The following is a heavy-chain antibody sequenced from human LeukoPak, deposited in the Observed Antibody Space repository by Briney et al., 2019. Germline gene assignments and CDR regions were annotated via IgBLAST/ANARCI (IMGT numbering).Heavy chain of an antibody. V-gene: IGHV3-30-3*01. CDR3: ASLITGTDRFDY. D-gene: IGHD1-7*01. CDR2: ISYDGSNK. CDR1: GFTFSSYA. Sequence: GGSLRLSCAASGFTFSSYAMHWVRQAPGKGLEWVAVISYDGSNKYYADSVKGRFTISRDNSKNTLYLQMNSLRAEDTAVYYCASLITGTDRFDYWGQGTLVTVSS. J-gene: IGHJ4*02.